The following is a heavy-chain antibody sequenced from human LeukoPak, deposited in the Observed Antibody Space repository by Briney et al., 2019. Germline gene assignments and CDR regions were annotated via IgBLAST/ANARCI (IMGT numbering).Heavy chain of an antibody. J-gene: IGHJ2*01. CDR2: VYYSRST. Sequence: PSETLSLTCTVSGDSISSYYWSWIQQTPGKGLEWIGYVYYSRSTNYNPSLKSRVTISVDTSKNQFSLKLSSVTAADTAVYYCARVADQNWYFDLWGRGTLVTVSS. CDR3: ARVADQNWYFDL. V-gene: IGHV4-59*01. CDR1: GDSISSYY.